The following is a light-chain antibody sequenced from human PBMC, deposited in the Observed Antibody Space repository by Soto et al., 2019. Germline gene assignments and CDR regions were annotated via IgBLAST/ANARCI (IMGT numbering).Light chain of an antibody. J-gene: IGKJ3*01. CDR2: FGS. CDR1: QSLLHSSGYTY. Sequence: DIVMTQSPLSLPVTPGEPASISCRSSQSLLHSSGYTYLNWYLQKPGQSPQLLIYFGSNRASGVPDRFSGSGSGTDFTLKISRVEAEDVGFYYCTQALQTPFTFGPGTKVHIK. CDR3: TQALQTPFT. V-gene: IGKV2-28*01.